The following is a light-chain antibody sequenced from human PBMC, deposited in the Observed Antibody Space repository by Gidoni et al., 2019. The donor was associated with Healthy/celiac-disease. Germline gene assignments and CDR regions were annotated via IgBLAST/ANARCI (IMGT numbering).Light chain of an antibody. J-gene: IGLJ1*01. V-gene: IGLV1-44*01. CDR1: SSNIGSNT. CDR3: AAWDDSLNGLYV. CDR2: SNN. Sequence: QSVLTQPPSAYGTPGQRVTISCSGSSSNIGSNTVNWYQQLPGTAPKLLISSNNQRPSGVPDRFSGSKSGTSASLAISVLQSEDEADYYCAAWDDSLNGLYVFGTGTKVTVL.